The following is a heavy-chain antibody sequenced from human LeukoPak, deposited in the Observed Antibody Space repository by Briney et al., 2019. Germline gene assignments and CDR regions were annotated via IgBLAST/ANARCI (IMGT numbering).Heavy chain of an antibody. J-gene: IGHJ5*02. V-gene: IGHV4-31*03. Sequence: SQTLSLTCTVSGGSISSGGFYWSWIRQHPGKGLEWIGYIYYSRSTYYNPSLKSRLSLSVDTSKNQFSLRLSSVTAADTAVYYCARASRIVVVPAAILNWFDPWGQGTLVTVSS. D-gene: IGHD2-2*01. CDR3: ARASRIVVVPAAILNWFDP. CDR1: GGSISSGGFY. CDR2: IYYSRST.